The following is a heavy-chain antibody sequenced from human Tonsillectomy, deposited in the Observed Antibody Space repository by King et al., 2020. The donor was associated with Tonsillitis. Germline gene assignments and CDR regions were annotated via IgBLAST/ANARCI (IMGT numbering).Heavy chain of an antibody. V-gene: IGHV3-64D*06. CDR3: VKLRGYGEGMLAFPH. CDR2: ISSNGGST. J-gene: IGHJ1*01. Sequence: VQLVESGGGLVQPGGSLTLSCSASGFTFSSFTMHWVRQAPGKGLEYGSAISSNGGSTYYADSVKGRFRISRDNSKNTLYLQMSSLRAEDTAVYYCVKLRGYGEGMLAFPHWGQGTLVTVSS. CDR1: GFTFSSFT. D-gene: IGHD4-17*01.